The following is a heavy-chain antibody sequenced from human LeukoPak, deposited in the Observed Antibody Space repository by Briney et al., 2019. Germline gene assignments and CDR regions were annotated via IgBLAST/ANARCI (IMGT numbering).Heavy chain of an antibody. V-gene: IGHV4-59*01. CDR1: GGSLSNYY. Sequence: PSETLSLTCSVSGGSLSNYYWNWIRQPPGKGLEWIGQIYYSGGTKYNPSLQSRVTISVDTSKTQFSLKLSSVTAADTADYYCARDPEFDGGHGFDHWGQGTLVTVSS. CDR3: ARDPEFDGGHGFDH. D-gene: IGHD4-23*01. CDR2: IYYSGGT. J-gene: IGHJ4*02.